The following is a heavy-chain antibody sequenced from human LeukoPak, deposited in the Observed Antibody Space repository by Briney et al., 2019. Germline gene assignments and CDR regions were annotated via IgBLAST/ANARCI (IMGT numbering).Heavy chain of an antibody. CDR3: AYSGSYGHLGY. V-gene: IGHV4-39*01. J-gene: IGHJ4*02. Sequence: SETLSLTCSVSGGSVSSGSYYWSWIRQPPGKGLEWIGSIYSSVSTYYNPSLKSRVTISVDTSKNQFSLRLSSVTAADTALYYCAYSGSYGHLGYWGQGIPVTVSS. D-gene: IGHD1-26*01. CDR2: IYSSVST. CDR1: GGSVSSGSYY.